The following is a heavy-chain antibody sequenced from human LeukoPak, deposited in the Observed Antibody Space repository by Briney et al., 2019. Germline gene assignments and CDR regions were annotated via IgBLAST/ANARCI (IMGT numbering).Heavy chain of an antibody. CDR1: GGSISSYY. J-gene: IGHJ5*02. Sequence: SETLSLTCTVSGGSISSYYWSWIRQPAGKGLEWIGRIYTSGSTNYNPSLKSRVTMSVDTSKNQFSLKLSSVTAADTAVYYCARGLAVAGPRAINWFDPWGQGTLVTVSS. D-gene: IGHD6-19*01. V-gene: IGHV4-4*07. CDR2: IYTSGST. CDR3: ARGLAVAGPRAINWFDP.